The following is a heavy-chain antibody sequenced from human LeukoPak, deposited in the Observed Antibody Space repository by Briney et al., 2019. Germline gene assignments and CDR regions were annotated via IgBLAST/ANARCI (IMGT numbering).Heavy chain of an antibody. V-gene: IGHV4-4*07. Sequence: SETLSLTCTASGGPISSFYMSWIRQPAGKGLEWIGRIFTTGGTDYNPSLKSRVTMSVDTSKNQFSLKLTSVTAADTAVYYCATSIYYDSSGHYYALAYWGQGILVTVSS. D-gene: IGHD3-22*01. CDR3: ATSIYYDSSGHYYALAY. CDR2: IFTTGGT. CDR1: GGPISSFY. J-gene: IGHJ4*02.